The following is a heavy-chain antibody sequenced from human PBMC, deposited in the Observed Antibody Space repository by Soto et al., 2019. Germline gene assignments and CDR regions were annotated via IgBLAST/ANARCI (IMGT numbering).Heavy chain of an antibody. Sequence: VQLVESGGGVVQPGRSLRLSCAASGFTFSSYGMHWVRQAPGKGLEWVAVIWYDGSNKYYADSVKGRFTISRDNSKNTLYLQMNSLRAEDTAVYYCARYNWNNRGAFDIWGQGTMVTVSS. CDR3: ARYNWNNRGAFDI. J-gene: IGHJ3*02. V-gene: IGHV3-33*01. CDR1: GFTFSSYG. D-gene: IGHD1-20*01. CDR2: IWYDGSNK.